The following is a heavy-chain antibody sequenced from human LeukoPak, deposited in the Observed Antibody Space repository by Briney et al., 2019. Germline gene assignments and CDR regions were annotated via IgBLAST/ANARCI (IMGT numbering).Heavy chain of an antibody. CDR2: IYHSGST. V-gene: IGHV4-38-2*01. CDR3: ARFVVVPVDFDY. CDR1: GFALSDYW. J-gene: IGHJ4*02. Sequence: PGGSLRLSCAASGFALSDYWMSWVRQAPGKGLEWIGSIYHSGSTYYNPSLKSRVTISVDTSKNQFSLKLSSVTAADTAVYYCARFVVVPVDFDYWGQGTLVTVSS. D-gene: IGHD2-2*01.